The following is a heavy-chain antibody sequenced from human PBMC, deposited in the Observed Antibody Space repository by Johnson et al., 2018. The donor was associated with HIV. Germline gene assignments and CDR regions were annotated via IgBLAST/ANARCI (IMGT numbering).Heavy chain of an antibody. CDR1: GFTVSSNY. D-gene: IGHD3-10*01. CDR2: IYSGGST. V-gene: IGHV3-66*01. J-gene: IGHJ3*02. CDR3: TTDPITMVQGVISAYDALDI. Sequence: MQLVESGGGVVQPGRSLRLSCAASGFTVSSNYMSWVRQAPEKGLEWVSVIYSGGSTYYADSVKGRFTISRDNSKNTLYLQMNSLKTEDTAVYYCTTDPITMVQGVISAYDALDIWGQGTMVTVSS.